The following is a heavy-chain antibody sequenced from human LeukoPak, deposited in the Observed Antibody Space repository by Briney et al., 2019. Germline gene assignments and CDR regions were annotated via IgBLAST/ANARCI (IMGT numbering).Heavy chain of an antibody. CDR2: INPNSGGT. Sequence: ASVKVSCKASGYTFSVYYMHWVRQAPGQGLEWMGWINPNSGGTNYAQKFQGRVTMTRDTSISTAYMELSRLRSDDTAVYYCARRVAGGGDYWGQGTLVTVSS. J-gene: IGHJ4*02. V-gene: IGHV1-2*02. CDR1: GYTFSVYY. D-gene: IGHD2-15*01. CDR3: ARRVAGGGDY.